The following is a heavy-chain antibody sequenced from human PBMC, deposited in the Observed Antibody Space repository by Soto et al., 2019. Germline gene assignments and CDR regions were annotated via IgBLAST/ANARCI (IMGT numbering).Heavy chain of an antibody. J-gene: IGHJ5*02. CDR1: GGSINNYY. D-gene: IGHD3-16*01. V-gene: IGHV4-59*01. CDR2: IYYRGGT. CDR3: AREMGVRYTFDP. Sequence: SETLSLTCTVSGGSINNYYWSWIRQPPGKGLEWIGYIYYRGGTDYNPSLKSRVTISVDTSKNQFSLKLSSVTAADTAMYYCAREMGVRYTFDPWGPGTLVTVYS.